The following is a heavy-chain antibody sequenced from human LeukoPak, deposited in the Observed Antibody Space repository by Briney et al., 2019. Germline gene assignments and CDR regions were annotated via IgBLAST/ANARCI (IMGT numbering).Heavy chain of an antibody. V-gene: IGHV1-18*01. J-gene: IGHJ4*02. CDR2: ISGNNDNT. Sequence: GASVKVSCKASGYTFSTYGIGWVRQAPGQGLEWMGWISGNNDNTNYAQKFQGRVTLTADTSTSTAYMDLRSLTSDDTAVYYSVRNHYDSSGYPHWGQGTLATVSS. CDR1: GYTFSTYG. D-gene: IGHD3-22*01. CDR3: VRNHYDSSGYPH.